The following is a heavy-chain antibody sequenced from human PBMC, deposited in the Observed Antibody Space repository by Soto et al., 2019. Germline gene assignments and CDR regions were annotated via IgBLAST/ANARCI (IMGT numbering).Heavy chain of an antibody. CDR1: GFTFSSYE. V-gene: IGHV3-48*03. CDR2: ISSSGSTI. Sequence: PGGSLRLSCAASGFTFSSYEMNWVRQAPGKGLEWVSYISSSGSTIYYADSVKGRFTISRDNAKNSLYLQMNSLRAEDTAVYYCASWESYYYDSSGYSNHYYYGMDVWGQGTTVTVSS. CDR3: ASWESYYYDSSGYSNHYYYGMDV. D-gene: IGHD3-22*01. J-gene: IGHJ6*02.